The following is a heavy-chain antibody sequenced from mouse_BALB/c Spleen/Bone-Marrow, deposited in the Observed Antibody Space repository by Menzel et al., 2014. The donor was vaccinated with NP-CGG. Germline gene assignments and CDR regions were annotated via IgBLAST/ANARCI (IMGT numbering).Heavy chain of an antibody. CDR2: IDPANGYT. CDR3: ARGTTVVSYYAMDY. CDR1: GFNIKDTY. V-gene: IGHV14-3*02. D-gene: IGHD1-1*01. Sequence: EVQLQQSGAELVKPGASVKLSCTASGFNIKDTYMHWVKQRPEQGLEWIGRIDPANGYTKLDPKLQGKATITADTSSNTAYLQLSSLTSEDTVVYYCARGTTVVSYYAMDYWGQGTSVTVSS. J-gene: IGHJ4*01.